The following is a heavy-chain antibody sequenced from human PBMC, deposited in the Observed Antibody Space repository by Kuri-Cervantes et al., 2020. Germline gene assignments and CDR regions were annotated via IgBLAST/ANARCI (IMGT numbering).Heavy chain of an antibody. Sequence: GESLKISCKGSGYSFATYWIGWVRQMPGRGLEWMGIIYPDDSDTRYSPSFQGQVTFSADKPISTAYLQWSSLKASDTAMYYCARHLGSSTWANHFDFWGQGTLVTVSS. D-gene: IGHD6-13*01. CDR1: GYSFATYW. J-gene: IGHJ4*02. CDR3: ARHLGSSTWANHFDF. CDR2: IYPDDSDT. V-gene: IGHV5-51*01.